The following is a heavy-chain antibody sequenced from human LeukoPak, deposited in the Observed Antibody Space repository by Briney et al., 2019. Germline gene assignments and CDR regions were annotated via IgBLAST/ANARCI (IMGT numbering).Heavy chain of an antibody. Sequence: GSLRLSCTASGLSVSSNYMSWVRQAPGKGLEWVSVIYSGGSTFYADSVKGRFTISRDNSKTTLYLQMNSLRAEDTAVYYCARGGSRQPFDYWGQGTLVAVSS. D-gene: IGHD1-26*01. J-gene: IGHJ4*02. CDR1: GLSVSSNY. CDR2: IYSGGST. V-gene: IGHV3-53*01. CDR3: ARGGSRQPFDY.